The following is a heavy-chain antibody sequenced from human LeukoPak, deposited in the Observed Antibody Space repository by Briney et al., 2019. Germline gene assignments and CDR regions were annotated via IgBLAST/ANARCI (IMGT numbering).Heavy chain of an antibody. CDR1: GYSIASGYY. CDR2: MYPSGTT. J-gene: IGHJ4*02. D-gene: IGHD6-13*01. V-gene: IGHV4-38-2*02. Sequence: SETLSLTCIVSGYSIASGYYWGWVRQPPGKGLEWIGAMYPSGTTYYRPSLKTRVTISVDTSKNQFSLRLTSVTAADTAVYYCARAAGPTYYFDYWGQGTLVTVSS. CDR3: ARAAGPTYYFDY.